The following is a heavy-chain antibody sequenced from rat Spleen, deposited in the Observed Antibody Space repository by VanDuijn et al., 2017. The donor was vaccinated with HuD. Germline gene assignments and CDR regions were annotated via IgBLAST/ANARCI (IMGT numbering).Heavy chain of an antibody. J-gene: IGHJ1*01. Sequence: EVQLVESGGGLVQPGRSLKLSCAASGFTFSTYDMAWVRQAPKKGLEWVATITSGGSTTYYPDSVKGRFTISRDNAKSTLYLQMDSLRSEDTATYYCAKDIRTYYGYNWYFDFWGPGTMVTVSS. CDR1: GFTFSTYD. V-gene: IGHV5S10*01. CDR3: AKDIRTYYGYNWYFDF. CDR2: ITSGGSTT. D-gene: IGHD1-9*01.